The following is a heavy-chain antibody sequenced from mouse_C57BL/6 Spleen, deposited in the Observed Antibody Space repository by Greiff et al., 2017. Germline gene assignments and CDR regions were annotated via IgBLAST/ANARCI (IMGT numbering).Heavy chain of an antibody. CDR2: IYPGSGNT. CDR3: ASYGSSRDAMDY. V-gene: IGHV1-66*01. CDR1: GYSFTSYY. D-gene: IGHD1-1*01. J-gene: IGHJ4*01. Sequence: VQLQQSGTELVKPGASVKISCKASGYSFTSYYIHWVKQRPGQGLEWIGWIYPGSGNTKYNEKFKGKATLTADTSSSTAYMELSGLTSKGSAVYYCASYGSSRDAMDYWGQGTWVTVSA.